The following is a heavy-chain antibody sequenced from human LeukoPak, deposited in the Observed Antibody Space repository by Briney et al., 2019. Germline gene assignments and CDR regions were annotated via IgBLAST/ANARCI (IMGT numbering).Heavy chain of an antibody. J-gene: IGHJ4*02. CDR3: ARVPSLAPIDY. V-gene: IGHV4-39*01. Sequence: SETLSLTCSVSGGSISSSSYCWGWIRQPPGKGLEWIGSIYYSGSTYYNPSLKSRVTISVDTSKNQFSLKLSSVTAADTAVYYCARVPSLAPIDYWGQGTLVTVSS. CDR2: IYYSGST. CDR1: GGSISSSSYC.